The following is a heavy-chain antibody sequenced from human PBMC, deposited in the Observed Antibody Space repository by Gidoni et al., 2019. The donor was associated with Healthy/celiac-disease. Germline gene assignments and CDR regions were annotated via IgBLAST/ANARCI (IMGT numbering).Heavy chain of an antibody. D-gene: IGHD3-3*01. CDR3: ARIRARDFWSGYYPYYFDY. CDR1: GFSLSNARMG. CDR2: IFSNDEK. J-gene: IGHJ4*02. Sequence: QVTLKESGPVLVKPTETLTLTCTVSGFSLSNARMGVSWIRQPPGKALEWLAHIFSNDEKSYSTSLKSRLTISKDTSKSQVVLTMTNMDPVDTATYYCARIRARDFWSGYYPYYFDYWGQGTLVTVSS. V-gene: IGHV2-26*01.